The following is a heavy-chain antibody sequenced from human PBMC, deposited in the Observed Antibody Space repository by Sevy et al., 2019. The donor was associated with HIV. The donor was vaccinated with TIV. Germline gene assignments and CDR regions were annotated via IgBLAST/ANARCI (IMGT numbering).Heavy chain of an antibody. J-gene: IGHJ6*02. D-gene: IGHD6-19*01. V-gene: IGHV3-21*01. CDR2: ISSSSSYI. Sequence: GSLRLSCAASGFTFSSYSMNWVRQAPGKGLEWVSSISSSSSYIYYADSVKGRFTISRDNAKNSLYLQMNSLRAEDTAVYYCARDSVAVAGTRNYYYYGMDVWGQGTTVTVSS. CDR3: ARDSVAVAGTRNYYYYGMDV. CDR1: GFTFSSYS.